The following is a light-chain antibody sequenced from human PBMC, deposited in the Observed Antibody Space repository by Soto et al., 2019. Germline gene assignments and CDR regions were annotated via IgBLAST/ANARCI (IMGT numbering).Light chain of an antibody. CDR2: GAS. J-gene: IGKJ4*01. Sequence: EIVLTQSPGTLSLSPGERATLSCRASRSVSSSYLAWYQQKPGQAPRLLIYGASSRATGIADRFSGSGSGTDFTLTISRLEPEDSAVYYCQQCNNWPLTFGGGTKVEIK. CDR3: QQCNNWPLT. CDR1: RSVSSSY. V-gene: IGKV3D-20*02.